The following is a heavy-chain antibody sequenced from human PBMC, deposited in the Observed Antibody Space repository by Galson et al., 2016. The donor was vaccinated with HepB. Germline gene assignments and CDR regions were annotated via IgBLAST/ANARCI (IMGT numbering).Heavy chain of an antibody. J-gene: IGHJ5*02. CDR1: GFIFSKYA. CDR2: ISASGVST. CDR3: AKDSYSSTFGWFDP. Sequence: SLRLSCAASGFIFSKYAMSWIRQAPGKGLEWVSAISASGVSTYYADSVKGRFTISRDNSKNTLYVQLDSLSGEDTAVYFCAKDSYSSTFGWFDPWGQGTLVAVSS. D-gene: IGHD3-16*01. V-gene: IGHV3-23*01.